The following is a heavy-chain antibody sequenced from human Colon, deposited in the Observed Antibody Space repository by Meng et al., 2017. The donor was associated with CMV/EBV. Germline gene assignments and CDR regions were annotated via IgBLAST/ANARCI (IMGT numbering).Heavy chain of an antibody. CDR1: EFTVSESY. Sequence: GGSLRLSCTASEFTVSESYMNWVRQAPGKGLGWVSVIYGGGTTKYADSVKGRFTISRDNSKNTLFLQMNSLRAEDTAVYYCAGETGLPNGMDVWGQGTTVTVSS. CDR3: AGETGLPNGMDV. CDR2: IYGGGTT. V-gene: IGHV3-53*01. J-gene: IGHJ6*02. D-gene: IGHD4-11*01.